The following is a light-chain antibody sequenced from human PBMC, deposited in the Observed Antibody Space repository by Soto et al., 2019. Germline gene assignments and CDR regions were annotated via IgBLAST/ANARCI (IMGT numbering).Light chain of an antibody. CDR2: LNNDGSH. CDR3: QTWGTGFQV. CDR1: SGHSSYA. J-gene: IGLJ2*01. Sequence: QPVLTQSPSASASLGASVKLTCTLSSGHSSYAIAWHQKQPGKGPRYLMDLNNDGSHTKGDGIPDRFSGSSSGAERYLIISGLQSEDEADYYCQTWGTGFQVFGGGTKVTVL. V-gene: IGLV4-69*01.